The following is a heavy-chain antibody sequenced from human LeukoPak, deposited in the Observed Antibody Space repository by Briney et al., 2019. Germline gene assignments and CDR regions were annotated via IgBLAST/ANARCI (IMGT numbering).Heavy chain of an antibody. CDR3: AELGITMIGGV. CDR2: INTNGSPT. Sequence: RSLRLSCAASGFTFSSYWMHWVRQAPGKGLVWVARINTNGSPTQYADSVKGRFTISRDNAKNSLYLQMNSLRAEDTAVYYCAELGITMIGGVWGKGTTVTISS. V-gene: IGHV3-74*01. J-gene: IGHJ6*04. CDR1: GFTFSSYW. D-gene: IGHD3-10*02.